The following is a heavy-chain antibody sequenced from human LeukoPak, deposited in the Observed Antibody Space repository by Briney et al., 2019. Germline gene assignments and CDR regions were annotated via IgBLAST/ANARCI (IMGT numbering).Heavy chain of an antibody. CDR2: IYYSGST. V-gene: IGHV4-30-4*08. CDR1: GGSISSGGYY. J-gene: IGHJ4*02. Sequence: SETLSLTCTVSGGSISSGGYYWSWIRQHPGKGLEWIGYIYYSGSTYYNPSLKSRVTISVDTSKNQFSLKLSSVTAADTAVYYCAGGGTHRSYYDFWSGYYTLVYWGQGTLVTVSS. CDR3: AGGGTHRSYYDFWSGYYTLVY. D-gene: IGHD3-3*01.